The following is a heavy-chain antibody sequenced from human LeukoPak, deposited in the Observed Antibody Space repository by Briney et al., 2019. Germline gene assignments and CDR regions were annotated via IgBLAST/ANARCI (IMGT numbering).Heavy chain of an antibody. CDR1: GFSVSNTY. V-gene: IGHV3-53*01. J-gene: IGHJ3*02. CDR3: ARDRGFDI. Sequence: GVSLRLSCAASGFSVSNTYMSWVRHARGKGLEEVTIIYSGGNTYYADSVKGRFTISRDNSKNTLYLQMNSLRAEDTAVYYCARDRGFDIWGQGTMVTVSS. CDR2: IYSGGNT.